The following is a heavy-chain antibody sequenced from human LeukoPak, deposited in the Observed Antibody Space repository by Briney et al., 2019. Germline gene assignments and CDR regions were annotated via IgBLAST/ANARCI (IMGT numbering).Heavy chain of an antibody. D-gene: IGHD1-26*01. CDR1: GGSFSGYY. J-gene: IGHJ4*02. Sequence: KPSETLSLTCAVYGGSFSGYYWSWIRQPPGKGLEWIGEINHSGSTNYNPSLKSRVTISVDTSKNQFSLKLSSVTAADTAVYYCAVGGATTLDYFDYWGQGTLVTVSS. V-gene: IGHV4-34*01. CDR3: AVGGATTLDYFDY. CDR2: INHSGST.